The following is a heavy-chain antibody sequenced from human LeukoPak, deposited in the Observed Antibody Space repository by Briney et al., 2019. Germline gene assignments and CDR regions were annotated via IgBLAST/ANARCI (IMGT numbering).Heavy chain of an antibody. J-gene: IGHJ2*01. CDR3: VREGFCGYDCPAYFDL. Sequence: QPGGSLRLSCAASGFTFSSYEMNWVRQAPGKGLEWVSYISSSGSTIYYADSVKGRFTISRDNAKNSLYLQMNSLRAEDTAVYYCVREGFCGYDCPAYFDLRGRGTLVTVSS. CDR1: GFTFSSYE. CDR2: ISSSGSTI. D-gene: IGHD2-21*02. V-gene: IGHV3-48*03.